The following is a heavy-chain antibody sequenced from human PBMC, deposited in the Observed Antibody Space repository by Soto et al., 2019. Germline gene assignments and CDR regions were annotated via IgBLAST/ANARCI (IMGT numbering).Heavy chain of an antibody. D-gene: IGHD2-2*01. CDR2: IFPLTDIP. CDR3: ARSTLVVLNYFES. Sequence: QVQLVQSGTEVKKPGSSVKVSCKASGGTFRNYPINWVRQAPGQGLEWMGSIFPLTDIPDYAQNFQARLTISADNSTSTAYMEVCGLTSDHTAMYLRARSTLVVLNYFESWGQGTLVTVSS. J-gene: IGHJ4*02. V-gene: IGHV1-69*02. CDR1: GGTFRNYP.